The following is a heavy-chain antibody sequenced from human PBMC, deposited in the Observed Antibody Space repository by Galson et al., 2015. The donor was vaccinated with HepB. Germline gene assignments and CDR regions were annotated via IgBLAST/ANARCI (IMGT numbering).Heavy chain of an antibody. CDR3: AREGGESSSWYSHYYFDY. V-gene: IGHV1-69*13. CDR2: IIPIFGTA. CDR1: GGTFSSYA. J-gene: IGHJ4*02. Sequence: PVKVSCKASGGTFSSYAISCVRQAPGQGLEWMGGIIPIFGTAYYAQKFQGRVTITADESTSTAYMQLSSLRSEYTAVYYCAREGGESSSWYSHYYFDYGGQGTLFTVSS. D-gene: IGHD6-13*01.